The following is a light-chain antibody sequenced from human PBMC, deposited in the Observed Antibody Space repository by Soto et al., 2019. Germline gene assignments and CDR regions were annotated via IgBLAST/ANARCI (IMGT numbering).Light chain of an antibody. V-gene: IGKV3D-15*01. CDR3: QQYNNWPIT. CDR2: GAS. CDR1: QSVSSN. J-gene: IGKJ5*01. Sequence: EIVMAQSPASLSEYPGERATLSCRASQSVSSNLAWYHQKRGQAPRLLIYGASSRATGIPDRFSGTGSETDFTLTISSLQSEDFAVYYCQQYNNWPITFGQGTRLEIK.